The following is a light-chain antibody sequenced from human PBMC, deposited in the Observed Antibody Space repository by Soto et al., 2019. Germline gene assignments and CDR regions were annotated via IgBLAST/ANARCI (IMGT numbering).Light chain of an antibody. CDR3: QKRSNWPSIT. V-gene: IGKV3-11*01. Sequence: EIVLTQSPGTLSLSPGERATLSCRASQSVSSYLAWYQQKPGQAPRLLIYDASNRATGIPARFSGSGSGTDFTLTISRLEPEDFAVYYCQKRSNWPSITFGQGTRLEI. J-gene: IGKJ5*01. CDR2: DAS. CDR1: QSVSSY.